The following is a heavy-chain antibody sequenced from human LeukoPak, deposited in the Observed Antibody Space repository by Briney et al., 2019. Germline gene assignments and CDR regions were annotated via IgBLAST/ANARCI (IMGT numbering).Heavy chain of an antibody. CDR3: ASSSSGSYYNGFDI. J-gene: IGHJ3*02. CDR1: GYSISSGYY. V-gene: IGHV4-38-2*01. D-gene: IGHD3-10*01. CDR2: IYHSGST. Sequence: PSETLSLTCAVSGYSISSGYYWGWIRQPPGKGLEWIGSIYHSGSTYYNPSLKSRVTISLDTSKNHFSLKLNSVTAADTAVYYCASSSSGSYYNGFDIWGQGTMVTVAS.